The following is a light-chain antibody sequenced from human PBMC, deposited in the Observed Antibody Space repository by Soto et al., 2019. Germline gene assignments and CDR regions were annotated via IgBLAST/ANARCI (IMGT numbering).Light chain of an antibody. J-gene: IGLJ1*01. Sequence: QSVLTQPASVSGSPGQSITISCTGTSSDVGGYNYVSWYQHHPGKAPKLLIYDVSNRPSGVSNRFSGSKSDNTASLTISGLQPEDDADNYCSSYTTSNTRQIVFVTGTMVTVL. V-gene: IGLV2-14*03. CDR1: SSDVGGYNY. CDR2: DVS. CDR3: SSYTTSNTRQIV.